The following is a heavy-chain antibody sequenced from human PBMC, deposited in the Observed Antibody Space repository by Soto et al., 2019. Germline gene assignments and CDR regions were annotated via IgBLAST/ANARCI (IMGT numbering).Heavy chain of an antibody. CDR2: ISYDGSNK. CDR3: AGVLAPDTAMDDYYYYGMDV. Sequence: GGSLRLSCAASGFTFSSYAMHWVRQAPGKGLEWVAVISYDGSNKYYADSVKGRFTISRDNSKNTLYLQMNSLRAEDTAVYYCAGVLAPDTAMDDYYYYGMDVWGQGTTVTVSS. D-gene: IGHD5-18*01. V-gene: IGHV3-30-3*01. CDR1: GFTFSSYA. J-gene: IGHJ6*02.